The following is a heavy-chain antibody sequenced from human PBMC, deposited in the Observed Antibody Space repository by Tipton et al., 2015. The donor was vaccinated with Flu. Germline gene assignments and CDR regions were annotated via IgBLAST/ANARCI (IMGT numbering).Heavy chain of an antibody. D-gene: IGHD6-19*01. J-gene: IGHJ1*01. V-gene: IGHV4-39*06. Sequence: TLSLTCTVSGGSVTSTTDYWGWIRQSPGKGPEWIASVSYTRNTYYNPSLKSRLTISIGASKNQFALRLRSVTAADTAVYYCAREKDSRGSEYFQQWGQGTLVTVSS. CDR3: AREKDSRGSEYFQQ. CDR1: GGSVTSTTDY. CDR2: VSYTRNT.